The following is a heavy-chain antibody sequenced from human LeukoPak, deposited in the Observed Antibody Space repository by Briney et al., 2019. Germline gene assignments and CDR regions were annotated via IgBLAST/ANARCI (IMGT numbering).Heavy chain of an antibody. CDR1: GGSISSSSNY. J-gene: IGHJ3*02. Sequence: SETLSLTCTVSGGSISSSSNYWGWIRQPPGKGLEWIGSIYYSGSTYYNPSLKSRVTMSVDSSKNQFSLKLSSVTAADTAAYYCATGAYCGGDCFDAFDIWGQGTMVTISS. CDR2: IYYSGST. D-gene: IGHD2-21*01. V-gene: IGHV4-39*07. CDR3: ATGAYCGGDCFDAFDI.